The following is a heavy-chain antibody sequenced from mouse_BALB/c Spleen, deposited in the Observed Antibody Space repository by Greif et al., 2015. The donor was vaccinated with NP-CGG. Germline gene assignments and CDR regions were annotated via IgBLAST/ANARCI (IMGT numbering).Heavy chain of an antibody. Sequence: QVQLQQSGAELVRPGTSVKVSCKASGYAFTNYFIEWIKQRPGQRLEWIGVINPGSANTNYNEKFKDKATPTADKSSSTAYMQLSSLTSDDSAVYFCARKITGSFDYWGQGTTLTVSS. V-gene: IGHV1-54*03. CDR3: ARKITGSFDY. D-gene: IGHD4-1*01. CDR1: GYAFTNYF. J-gene: IGHJ2*01. CDR2: INPGSANT.